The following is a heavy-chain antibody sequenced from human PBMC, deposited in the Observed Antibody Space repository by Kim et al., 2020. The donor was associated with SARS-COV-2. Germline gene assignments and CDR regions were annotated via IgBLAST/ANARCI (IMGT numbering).Heavy chain of an antibody. CDR1: GFTFSNAC. V-gene: IGHV3-15*01. D-gene: IGHD1-1*01. CDR2: IKSNTDRWST. CDR3: TTLQMATTIPDC. J-gene: IGHJ4*02. Sequence: GGSLRLSCAASGFTFSNACVRWVRQAPGKGLEWVGRIKSNTDRWSTEYADSVTGRFSMSRDDSTNSVYLQMSSLKTEDSAVYYCTTLQMATTIPDCWGQGTLVTVSS.